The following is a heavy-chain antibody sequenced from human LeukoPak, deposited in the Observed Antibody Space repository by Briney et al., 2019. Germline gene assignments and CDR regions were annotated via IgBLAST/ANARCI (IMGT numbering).Heavy chain of an antibody. CDR1: GFTFSSYG. V-gene: IGHV3-30*02. Sequence: AGGSLRLSCAASGFTFSSYGMHWVRQAPGKGLEWVAFIRYDGSNKYYADSVKGRFTISRDNSKNTLYLQMNSLRAEDTAVYYCSYYGSGSSDYWGQGTLVTVSS. CDR2: IRYDGSNK. D-gene: IGHD3-10*01. J-gene: IGHJ4*02. CDR3: SYYGSGSSDY.